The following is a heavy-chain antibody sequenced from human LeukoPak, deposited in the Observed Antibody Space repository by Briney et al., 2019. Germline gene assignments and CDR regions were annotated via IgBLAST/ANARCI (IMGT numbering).Heavy chain of an antibody. CDR3: VRRSRGGFDY. V-gene: IGHV4-39*01. CDR1: GGSISSGNW. Sequence: PSETLSLTCAVSGGSISSGNWWSWVRQPPGKGLEWIGSIYYSGSTYYNPSLKSRVTVSVDTSKNQFSLKLRTVTAADTAVYYCVRRSRGGFDYWGQGTLVTVSS. J-gene: IGHJ4*02. CDR2: IYYSGST. D-gene: IGHD3-10*01.